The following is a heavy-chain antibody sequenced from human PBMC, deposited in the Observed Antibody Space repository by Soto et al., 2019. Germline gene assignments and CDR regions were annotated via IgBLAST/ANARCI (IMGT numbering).Heavy chain of an antibody. D-gene: IGHD1-1*01. J-gene: IGHJ3*02. V-gene: IGHV3-48*03. CDR2: ISSSGSTI. Sequence: HPGGSLRLSCAASGFTFSSYEMNWVRQAPGKGLEWVSYISSSGSTIYYADSVKGRFTISRDNAKNSLYLQMNSLRAEDTAVYYCANNDAFDIWRQGTMVTVSS. CDR3: ANNDAFDI. CDR1: GFTFSSYE.